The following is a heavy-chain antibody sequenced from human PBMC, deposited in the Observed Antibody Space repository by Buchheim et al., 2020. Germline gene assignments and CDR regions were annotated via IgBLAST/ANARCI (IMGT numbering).Heavy chain of an antibody. V-gene: IGHV3-30-3*01. CDR3: ARKSHGYFDY. J-gene: IGHJ4*02. CDR2: ISYDGSNK. D-gene: IGHD2-8*01. Sequence: QVQLVESGGGAVQPGRSLRLSCAASGFTFSSYAMHWVRQAPGKGLEWVAVISYDGSNKYYADSVKGRFTISRDNSKNTLYLQMNSLRAEDTAVYYCARKSHGYFDYWGQGTL. CDR1: GFTFSSYA.